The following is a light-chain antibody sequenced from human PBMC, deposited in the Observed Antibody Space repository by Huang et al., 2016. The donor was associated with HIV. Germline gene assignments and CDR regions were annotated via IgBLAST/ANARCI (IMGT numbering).Light chain of an antibody. V-gene: IGKV3-11*01. J-gene: IGKJ4*01. Sequence: EIVLTQSPATLSLSPGDRATLACRASQRGGVYLAWYQQKPGQAPRRLIFEASNRATGIPDRFSGSGSGTDFTLTIDSLQPDDFAIYYCQQRTKWPPVLTFGGGTRVEIK. CDR2: EAS. CDR1: QRGGVY. CDR3: QQRTKWPPVLT.